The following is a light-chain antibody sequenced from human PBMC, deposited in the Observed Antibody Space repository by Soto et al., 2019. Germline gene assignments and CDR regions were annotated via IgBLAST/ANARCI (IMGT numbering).Light chain of an antibody. V-gene: IGKV3-11*01. CDR2: DAS. CDR3: QQRSNWLFT. J-gene: IGKJ3*01. Sequence: EIVLTQSPATLSLSPGERATLSCRASQNINHYLAWFQQKPGQAPRLLIYDASNRATGIPARFSGSGSGTDFTLTISSLEPEDFAIYFCQQRSNWLFTFGPGTKVDIK. CDR1: QNINHY.